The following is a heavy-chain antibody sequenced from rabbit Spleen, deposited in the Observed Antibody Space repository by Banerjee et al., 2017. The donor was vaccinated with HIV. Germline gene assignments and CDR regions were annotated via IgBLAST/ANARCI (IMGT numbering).Heavy chain of an antibody. D-gene: IGHD4-1*01. Sequence: QSLEESGGGLVKPGASLTLTCKASGFSFNSGYDMCWVRQAPGKGLEWVACAYAGSSGSTYSATWAKGRFTISTTSSTTVTLQMTSLTAADTATYFCARDLAGVIGWNFSLWGQGTLVTVS. CDR3: ARDLAGVIGWNFSL. J-gene: IGHJ4*01. V-gene: IGHV1S40*01. CDR2: AYAGSSGST. CDR1: GFSFNSGYD.